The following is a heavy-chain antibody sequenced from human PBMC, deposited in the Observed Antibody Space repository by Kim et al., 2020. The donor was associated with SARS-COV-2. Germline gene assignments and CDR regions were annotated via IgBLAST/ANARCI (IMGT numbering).Heavy chain of an antibody. Sequence: GGSLRLSCAASGFGFSGYYMAWIRQAPGKGLEWIPYIDSSSRIVAYADSVKGRFTISRDNSDNTLYLQMHGLRVEDTGLYYCAKDAGSHPDYWGQGTLVTVS. V-gene: IGHV3-11*04. CDR1: GFGFSGYY. CDR2: IDSSSRIV. D-gene: IGHD3-10*01. CDR3: AKDAGSHPDY. J-gene: IGHJ4*02.